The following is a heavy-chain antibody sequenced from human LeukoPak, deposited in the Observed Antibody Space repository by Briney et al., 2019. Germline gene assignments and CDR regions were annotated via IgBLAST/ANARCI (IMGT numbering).Heavy chain of an antibody. Sequence: SETLSLTRTVSGGSISSYYWSWIRQPPGKGLEWIGYIYYSGSTNYNPSLKSRVTISVDTSKNQFSLKLSSVTAADTAVYYCARDGYSSELDYWGQGTLVTVSS. CDR1: GGSISSYY. CDR3: ARDGYSSELDY. V-gene: IGHV4-59*01. J-gene: IGHJ4*02. CDR2: IYYSGST. D-gene: IGHD6-19*01.